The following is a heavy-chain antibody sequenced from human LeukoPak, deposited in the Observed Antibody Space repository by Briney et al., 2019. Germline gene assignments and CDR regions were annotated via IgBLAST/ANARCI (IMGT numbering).Heavy chain of an antibody. V-gene: IGHV3-23*01. D-gene: IGHD3-10*01. CDR3: AKGEFGEFPFSFDC. CDR1: GFTFDDYG. J-gene: IGHJ4*02. Sequence: PGGSLRLSCAASGFTFDDYGMSWVRQAPGKGLEWVSAISGSGGSTYYADSVKGRFTISRDNSKNTLYLQMNSLRAEDTAVYYCAKGEFGEFPFSFDCWGQGTLVTVSS. CDR2: ISGSGGST.